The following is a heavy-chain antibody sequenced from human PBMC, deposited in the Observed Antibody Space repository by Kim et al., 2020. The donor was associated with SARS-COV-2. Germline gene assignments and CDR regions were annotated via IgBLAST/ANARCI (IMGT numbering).Heavy chain of an antibody. V-gene: IGHV1-3*01. CDR1: GYTFTSYA. CDR2: INAGNGNT. Sequence: ASVKVSCKASGYTFTSYAMHWVRQAPGQRLEWMGWINAGNGNTKYSQKFQGRVTITRDTSASTAYMELSSLRSEDTAVYYCARGWGYYYGSGSYPSSDYYYGMDVWGQGTTVTVSS. D-gene: IGHD3-10*01. CDR3: ARGWGYYYGSGSYPSSDYYYGMDV. J-gene: IGHJ6*02.